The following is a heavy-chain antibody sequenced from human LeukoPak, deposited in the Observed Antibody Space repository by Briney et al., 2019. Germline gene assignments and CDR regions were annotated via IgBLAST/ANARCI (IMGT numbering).Heavy chain of an antibody. CDR1: GFTSSSYS. Sequence: GGSLRLSCAASGFTSSSYSMNWVRQALGKGLEWVSSISSSSSYIYYADSVKGRFTISRDNAKNSLYLQMNSLRAEDTAVYYCALGCSSTSCYSLWGQGTLVTVSS. V-gene: IGHV3-21*01. CDR3: ALGCSSTSCYSL. J-gene: IGHJ4*02. D-gene: IGHD2-2*02. CDR2: ISSSSSYI.